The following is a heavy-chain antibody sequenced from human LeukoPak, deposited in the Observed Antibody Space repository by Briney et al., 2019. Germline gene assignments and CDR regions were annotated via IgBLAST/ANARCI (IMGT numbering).Heavy chain of an antibody. V-gene: IGHV3-21*01. D-gene: IGHD2-2*01. CDR2: ISSSSSYI. J-gene: IGHJ4*02. CDR3: ARDEDLQHFDY. Sequence: PGGSLRLSCAASGFTFSSYGMHWVRQAPGKGLEWVSSISSSSSYIYYADSVKGRFTISRDNAKNSLYLQMNSLRAEDTAVYYCARDEDLQHFDYWGQGTLVTVSS. CDR1: GFTFSSYG.